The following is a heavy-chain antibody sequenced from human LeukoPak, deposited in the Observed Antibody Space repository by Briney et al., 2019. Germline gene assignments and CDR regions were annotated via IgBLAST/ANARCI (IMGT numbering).Heavy chain of an antibody. J-gene: IGHJ4*02. Sequence: ASVKVSCKASGYTFTSYGISWVRQAPGQGLEWMGWISAYNGNTNYAQKLQGRVTMTTDTSTSTAYMELKSLRSDDTAVYYCARSSSSWYEFDYWGQGTLVTVSS. CDR1: GYTFTSYG. CDR2: ISAYNGNT. CDR3: ARSSSSWYEFDY. D-gene: IGHD6-13*01. V-gene: IGHV1-18*01.